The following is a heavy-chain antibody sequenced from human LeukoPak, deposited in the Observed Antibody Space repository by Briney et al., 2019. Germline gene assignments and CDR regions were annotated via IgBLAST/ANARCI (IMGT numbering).Heavy chain of an antibody. V-gene: IGHV3-23*01. CDR1: GFTFSSNA. J-gene: IGHJ4*02. CDR3: AKDSYYSNYFDY. D-gene: IGHD4-11*01. CDR2: ISGSGGST. Sequence: GGSLRLSCAASGFTFSSNAMSWVRQAPGKGLEWVSAISGSGGSTYYADSVKGRFTISRDNSKNTLYLQMNSLRAEDTAVYYCAKDSYYSNYFDYWGQGTLVTVSS.